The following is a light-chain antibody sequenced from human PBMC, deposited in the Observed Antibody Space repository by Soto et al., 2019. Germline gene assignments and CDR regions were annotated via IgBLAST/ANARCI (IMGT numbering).Light chain of an antibody. CDR1: KIGGKS. CDR3: QVWDSRTDHRV. V-gene: IGLV3-21*04. CDR2: SDG. Sequence: VLTQSPSVSVAAGKTARITCGGNKIGGKSVHRYQQKPGQAPVLVIYSDGDRPSGIPERFSGSNSENTATLTISRVEAGDEADYYCQVWDSRTDHRVFGGGTKLTVL. J-gene: IGLJ2*01.